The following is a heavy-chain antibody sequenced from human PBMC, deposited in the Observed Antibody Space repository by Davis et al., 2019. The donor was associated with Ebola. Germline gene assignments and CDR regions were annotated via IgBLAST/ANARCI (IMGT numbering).Heavy chain of an antibody. CDR1: GYTFTSYA. V-gene: IGHV1-3*01. Sequence: ASVKVSCKASGYTFTSYAMHWVRQAPGQRLEWMGWINAGNGNTKYSQNLQGRLTMTTETSTSTAYMELRGLTSDDAAVYYCARDRAYCTHGACFTRYHDYGLDVWGKGTTVTVSS. CDR3: ARDRAYCTHGACFTRYHDYGLDV. D-gene: IGHD2-8*01. J-gene: IGHJ6*04. CDR2: INAGNGNT.